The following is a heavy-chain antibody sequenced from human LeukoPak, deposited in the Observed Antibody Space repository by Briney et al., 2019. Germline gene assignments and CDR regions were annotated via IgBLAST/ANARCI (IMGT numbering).Heavy chain of an antibody. CDR3: ARDPALRGNAFDL. Sequence: SVKVSCKASGGTFSSYAISWVRQAPGQGLEWMGRITPIFGTANYAQKFQGRVTITTDESTSTAYMELSSLRSEDTAVYYCARDPALRGNAFDLWGQGTMVTVSS. CDR2: ITPIFGTA. D-gene: IGHD3-10*01. J-gene: IGHJ3*01. CDR1: GGTFSSYA. V-gene: IGHV1-69*05.